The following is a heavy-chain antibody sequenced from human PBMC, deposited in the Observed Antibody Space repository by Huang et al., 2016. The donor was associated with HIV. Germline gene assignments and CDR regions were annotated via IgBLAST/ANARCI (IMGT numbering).Heavy chain of an antibody. Sequence: EVQLVESGGGLVQPGGSLRLSCTASGFTFSSYWMGWVRQARGKGLEWVGNIKQDGSEKYYVDSVKGRVSISRDNAKNSLYLQMNSLRAEDTAVYYCARRLRYYYGSGRTSGYFDYWGQGTLVTVSS. D-gene: IGHD3-10*01. CDR2: IKQDGSEK. CDR3: ARRLRYYYGSGRTSGYFDY. CDR1: GFTFSSYW. V-gene: IGHV3-7*01. J-gene: IGHJ4*02.